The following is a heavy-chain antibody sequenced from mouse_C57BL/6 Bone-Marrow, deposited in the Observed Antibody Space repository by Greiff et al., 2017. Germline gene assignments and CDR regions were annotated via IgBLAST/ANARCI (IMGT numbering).Heavy chain of an antibody. Sequence: VQLQESGAELARPGASVKLSCKASGYTFTSYGISWVKQRTGQGLEWIGEIYPRSGNTYYNEKFKGKATLTADKSSSTAYMELRSLTSEDSAVYVGAREAVYYGNPAWFAYWGQGTLVTVSA. V-gene: IGHV1-81*01. CDR1: GYTFTSYG. J-gene: IGHJ3*01. CDR3: AREAVYYGNPAWFAY. D-gene: IGHD2-1*01. CDR2: IYPRSGNT.